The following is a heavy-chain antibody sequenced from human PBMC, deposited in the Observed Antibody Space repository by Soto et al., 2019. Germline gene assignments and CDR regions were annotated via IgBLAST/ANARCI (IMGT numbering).Heavy chain of an antibody. J-gene: IGHJ4*02. CDR1: GGSISSSSYY. V-gene: IGHV4-39*01. Sequence: QLQLQESGPGLVKPSETLSLTCTVSGGSISSSSYYWGWIRQPPGKGLEWIGSIYYSGSTYYNPSLKSRVTISVDTSKNQFSLKLRSVTAADTAVYYCARQTNDYGDYGFDYWGQGTLVTVSS. CDR2: IYYSGST. D-gene: IGHD4-17*01. CDR3: ARQTNDYGDYGFDY.